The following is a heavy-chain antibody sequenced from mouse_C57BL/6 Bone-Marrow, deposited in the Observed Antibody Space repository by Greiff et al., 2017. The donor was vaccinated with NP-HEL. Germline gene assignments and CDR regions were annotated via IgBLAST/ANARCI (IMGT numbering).Heavy chain of an antibody. D-gene: IGHD2-2*01. Sequence: QVQLQQPGAELVKPGASVKLSCKASGYTFTSYWMHWVKQRPGQGLEWIGMIYPNSGSTNYNEKFKSKATLTVDNSSSTDYMQLSSLTSEDSAVYYCARGLLWLRRRDYYAMDYWGQGTSVTVSS. J-gene: IGHJ4*01. CDR2: IYPNSGST. CDR1: GYTFTSYW. V-gene: IGHV1-64*01. CDR3: ARGLLWLRRRDYYAMDY.